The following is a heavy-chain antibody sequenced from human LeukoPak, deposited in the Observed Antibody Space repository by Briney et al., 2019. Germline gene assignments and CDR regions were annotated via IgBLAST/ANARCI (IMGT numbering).Heavy chain of an antibody. D-gene: IGHD6-13*01. J-gene: IGHJ4*02. V-gene: IGHV3-23*01. CDR2: ISGSGGST. CDR3: ARVISAAPGKGYFDY. CDR1: GVIFRTYA. Sequence: QTGGAPRLSRATPGVIFRTYAQSWVRQAPGKGVGWASSISGSGGSTYHADSVKGRFTISRDSSKNTLYLQMNSLRTEDTAIYYCARVISAAPGKGYFDYCCQGTLVTVSS.